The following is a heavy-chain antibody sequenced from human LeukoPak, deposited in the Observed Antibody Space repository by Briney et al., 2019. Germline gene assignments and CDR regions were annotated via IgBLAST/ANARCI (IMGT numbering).Heavy chain of an antibody. CDR1: GGPISSYY. CDR2: IYYTGTT. V-gene: IGHV4-59*06. J-gene: IGHJ3*02. Sequence: PSETLSLTCTVSGGPISSYYWSWIRQPPGKGLEWIGYIYYTGTTYYSPSLKSRVTISVDTSKNQFSLKLSSVTAADTAVYYCATDVAVAGTGAFDIWGQGTMVTVSS. CDR3: ATDVAVAGTGAFDI. D-gene: IGHD6-19*01.